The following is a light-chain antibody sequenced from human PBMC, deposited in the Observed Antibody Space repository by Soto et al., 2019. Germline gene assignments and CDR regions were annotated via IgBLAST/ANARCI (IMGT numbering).Light chain of an antibody. CDR2: GAS. V-gene: IGKV3-15*01. Sequence: ETVLTQSPATLSVSPGERATLSCRASQSINSNLGWYQRKPGQAPRLLMYGASVRAAGIPARFSGSGSGTEFTLTISSLQSEDAAVYYCQQYSTWYTFGQGTKLEIK. J-gene: IGKJ2*01. CDR3: QQYSTWYT. CDR1: QSINSN.